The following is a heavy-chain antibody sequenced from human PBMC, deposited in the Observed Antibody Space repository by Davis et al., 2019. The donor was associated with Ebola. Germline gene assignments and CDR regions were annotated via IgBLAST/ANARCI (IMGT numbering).Heavy chain of an antibody. CDR1: GGSISSYY. CDR3: ARAGYYYYYMDV. V-gene: IGHV4-59*01. CDR2: IYYSGST. J-gene: IGHJ6*03. Sequence: SETLSLTCTVSGGSISSYYWSWLRQPPGKGLEWIGYIYYSGSTNYNPSLKSRVTISVDTSKNQFSLKLSSVTAADTAVYYCARAGYYYYYMDVWGKGTTVTVSS.